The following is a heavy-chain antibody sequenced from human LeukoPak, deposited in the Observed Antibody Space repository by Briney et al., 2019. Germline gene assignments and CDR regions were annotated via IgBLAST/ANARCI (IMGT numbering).Heavy chain of an antibody. D-gene: IGHD4-17*01. CDR2: IYHSAST. Sequence: SETLSLICAVSGGSISSGGYSWSWIRQPPGKGLEWIGYIYHSASTYYNPSLKSRVTISVDTSKNQFSLKLSSVTAADTAVYFCARDLYGEREALWGQGTLVTVSS. CDR1: GGSISSGGYS. J-gene: IGHJ4*02. CDR3: ARDLYGEREAL. V-gene: IGHV4-30-2*01.